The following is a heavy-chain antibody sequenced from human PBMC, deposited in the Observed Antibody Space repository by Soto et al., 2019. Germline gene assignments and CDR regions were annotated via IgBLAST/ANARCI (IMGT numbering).Heavy chain of an antibody. J-gene: IGHJ5*02. D-gene: IGHD3-10*01. Sequence: VGSLRLSCAGSGFTFSSYAMSWVRQAPGKGLEWVSAISGSGGSTYYADSVKGRFTISRDNSKNTLYLQMNSLRAEDTAVYYCAKVGEWHLPLTFDPWGQGTLVTVSS. CDR1: GFTFSSYA. V-gene: IGHV3-23*01. CDR2: ISGSGGST. CDR3: AKVGEWHLPLTFDP.